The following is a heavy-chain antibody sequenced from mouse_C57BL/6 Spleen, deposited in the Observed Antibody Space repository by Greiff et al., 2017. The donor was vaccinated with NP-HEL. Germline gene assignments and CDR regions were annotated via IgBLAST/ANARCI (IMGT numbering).Heavy chain of an antibody. J-gene: IGHJ2*01. Sequence: VQLQQPGAELVMPGASVKLSCKASGYTFTSYWMHWVKQRPGQGLEWIGEIDPSDSYTNYNHKFKGKSTLTVDKSSSTAYMQLSSLTSEDSAVYYCARRAITTVVGLDYWGQGTTLTVSS. CDR3: ARRAITTVVGLDY. CDR2: IDPSDSYT. V-gene: IGHV1-69*01. D-gene: IGHD1-1*01. CDR1: GYTFTSYW.